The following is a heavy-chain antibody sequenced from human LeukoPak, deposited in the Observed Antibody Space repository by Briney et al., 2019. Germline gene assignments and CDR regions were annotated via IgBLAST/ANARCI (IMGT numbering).Heavy chain of an antibody. CDR1: GGSISSSSYY. CDR2: IYYSGST. J-gene: IGHJ4*02. V-gene: IGHV4-39*01. D-gene: IGHD3-10*01. Sequence: SETLSLTCTVSGGSISSSSYYWGWIRQPPGKGLEWIGSIYYSGSTYYNPSLKSRVTISVDTSKNQFSLKLSSVTAADTAVYYCARGRYYDSGSYSPFDYWGQGTLVTVSP. CDR3: ARGRYYDSGSYSPFDY.